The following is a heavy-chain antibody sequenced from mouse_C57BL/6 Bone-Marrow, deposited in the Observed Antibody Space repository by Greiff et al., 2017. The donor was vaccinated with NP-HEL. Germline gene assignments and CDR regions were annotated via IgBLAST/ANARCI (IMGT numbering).Heavy chain of an antibody. J-gene: IGHJ4*01. CDR2: ISSGGDYI. V-gene: IGHV5-9-1*02. CDR3: TRGLYGSSVGYAMDY. D-gene: IGHD1-1*01. CDR1: GFTFSSYA. Sequence: EVKLQESGEGLVKPGGSLKLSCAASGFTFSSYAMSWVRQTPEKRLEWVAYISSGGDYIYYADTVKGRFTISRDNARNTLYLQMSSLKSEDTAMYYCTRGLYGSSVGYAMDYWGQGTSVTVSS.